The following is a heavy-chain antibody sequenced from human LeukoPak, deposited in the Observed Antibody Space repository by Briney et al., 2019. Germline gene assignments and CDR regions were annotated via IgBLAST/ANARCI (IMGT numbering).Heavy chain of an antibody. CDR1: GFTFDDYA. D-gene: IGHD4-17*01. J-gene: IGHJ6*02. CDR2: ISWNSGSI. V-gene: IGHV3-9*01. Sequence: GGSLRLSCAASGFTFDDYAMHWVRHAPGKGLEWVSGISWNSGSIGYADSVKGRFTISRDNAKNSLYLQMNSLRAEDTALYYCAKAHHDYGDYEGTYYYGMDVWGQGTTVTVSS. CDR3: AKAHHDYGDYEGTYYYGMDV.